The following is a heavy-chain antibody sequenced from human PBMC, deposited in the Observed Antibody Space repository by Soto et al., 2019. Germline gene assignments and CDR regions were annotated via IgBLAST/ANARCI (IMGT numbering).Heavy chain of an antibody. CDR2: IRSKAYGGTT. V-gene: IGHV3-49*03. CDR3: TRVDYYDSSGYYTPGSFDY. CDR1: GFTFGDYA. D-gene: IGHD3-22*01. J-gene: IGHJ4*02. Sequence: GSLRLSCTASGFTFGDYAMSWFRQAPGKGLEWVGFIRSKAYGGTTEYAASVKGRFTISRDDSKSIAYLQMNSLKTEDTAVYYCTRVDYYDSSGYYTPGSFDYWGQGTLVTVSS.